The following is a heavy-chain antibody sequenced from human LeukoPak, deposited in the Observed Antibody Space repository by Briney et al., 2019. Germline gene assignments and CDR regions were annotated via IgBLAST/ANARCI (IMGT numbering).Heavy chain of an antibody. CDR1: GFTFSSYG. V-gene: IGHV3-30*18. Sequence: PGGSLRLSCAASGFTFSSYGMHWVRQAPGKGLEWVAVISYDGSNKYYADSVKGRFTISRDNSKNTLYLQMNSLRAEDTAVYYCAKDRNDYGDYHDYWGQGTLVTVSS. CDR3: AKDRNDYGDYHDY. D-gene: IGHD4-17*01. J-gene: IGHJ4*02. CDR2: ISYDGSNK.